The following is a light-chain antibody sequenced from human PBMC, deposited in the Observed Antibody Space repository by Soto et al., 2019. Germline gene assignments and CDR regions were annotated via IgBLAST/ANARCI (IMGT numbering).Light chain of an antibody. V-gene: IGKV3-15*01. CDR3: QQYNNWWT. Sequence: EIVMTQSPATLSVSPGERATLSCRASQSVSNNLAWYQKKPGQAPRLLIYGASTRATGIPARFSGSGSGTEFTLTISSLQSEDFAFYYCQQYNNWWTFGQGTRGEIK. CDR1: QSVSNN. CDR2: GAS. J-gene: IGKJ1*01.